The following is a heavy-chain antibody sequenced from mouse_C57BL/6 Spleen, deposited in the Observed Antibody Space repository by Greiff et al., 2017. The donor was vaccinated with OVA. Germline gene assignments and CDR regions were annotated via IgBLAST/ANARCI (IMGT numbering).Heavy chain of an antibody. D-gene: IGHD1-1*01. Sequence: EVKLVESGGGLVKPGGSLKLSCAASGFTFSSYAMSWVRQTPEKRLEWVATISDGGGYTYYPDNVKGRFTISRDNAKNNLYLQMDHLKSEDTAMYYCARGNYTDYWGQGTTLTVSS. V-gene: IGHV5-4*03. CDR3: ARGNYTDY. CDR2: ISDGGGYT. CDR1: GFTFSSYA. J-gene: IGHJ2*01.